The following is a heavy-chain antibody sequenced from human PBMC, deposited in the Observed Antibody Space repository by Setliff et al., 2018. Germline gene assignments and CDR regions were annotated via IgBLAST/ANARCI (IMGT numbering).Heavy chain of an antibody. Sequence: SVKVSCKASGGTFSSYAISWARQAPGQGLEWMGGIIPISGTANYAQKFQGRVTITADKSTSTAYMELSSLRSEDTAVYYCARYGVLLARYYYDSSGYSDRNAFDIWGQGTMVTVSS. J-gene: IGHJ3*02. CDR3: ARYGVLLARYYYDSSGYSDRNAFDI. D-gene: IGHD3-22*01. V-gene: IGHV1-69*06. CDR2: IIPISGTA. CDR1: GGTFSSYA.